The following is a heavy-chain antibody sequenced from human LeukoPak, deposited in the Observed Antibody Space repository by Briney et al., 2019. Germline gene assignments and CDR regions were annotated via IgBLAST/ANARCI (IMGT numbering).Heavy chain of an antibody. CDR2: FDPEDCET. D-gene: IGHD3-22*01. Sequence: ASVKVSCKVSGYTLTELSMHWVRQAPGKPLEWMGGFDPEDCETFYAQKFQARVTMTEETSTDTACMELSSLRSDGTAVYYRAKDYYNDSSGSYSTVDYGGQGTLVTVSS. V-gene: IGHV1-24*01. CDR1: GYTLTELS. J-gene: IGHJ4*02. CDR3: AKDYYNDSSGSYSTVDY.